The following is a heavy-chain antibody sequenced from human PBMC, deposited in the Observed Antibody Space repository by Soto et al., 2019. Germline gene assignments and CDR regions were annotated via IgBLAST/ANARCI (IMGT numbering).Heavy chain of an antibody. CDR2: ISGSGGST. CDR3: AKDLVPIGPMTKDFDY. CDR1: GFTFSSYA. J-gene: IGHJ4*02. D-gene: IGHD3-16*01. V-gene: IGHV3-23*01. Sequence: GGSLRLSCAASGFTFSSYAMSWVRKAPGKGLEWVSAISGSGGSTYYADSVKGRFTISRDNSKNTLYLQMNSLRAEDTAVYYCAKDLVPIGPMTKDFDYWGQGTLVTVSS.